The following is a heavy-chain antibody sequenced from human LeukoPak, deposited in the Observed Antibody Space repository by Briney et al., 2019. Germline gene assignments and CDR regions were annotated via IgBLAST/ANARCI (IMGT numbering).Heavy chain of an antibody. V-gene: IGHV3-48*01. CDR3: ARDGWFGDYNWFDP. Sequence: GESLRLSCAAFGFTFSSYSMNWVRQAPGKGLEWVSYISSASNTIYYADSVKGRFTISRDNAKNSLYLQMNSLRAEDTAMYYCARDGWFGDYNWFDPCGQGTLVTVSS. CDR1: GFTFSSYS. D-gene: IGHD3-10*01. J-gene: IGHJ5*02. CDR2: ISSASNTI.